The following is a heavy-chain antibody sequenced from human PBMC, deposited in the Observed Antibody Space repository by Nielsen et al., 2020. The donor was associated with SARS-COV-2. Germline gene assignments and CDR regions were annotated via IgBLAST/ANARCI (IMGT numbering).Heavy chain of an antibody. CDR3: ARESSGYDHYNYGMDV. V-gene: IGHV4-31*03. CDR2: IYFSGRT. CDR1: GGSISSGGYY. Sequence: TLSLTCTISGGSISSGGYYWSWIRHHPGKGLEWIGYIYFSGRTCYNPSLKSRVTISVDTSKNQFSLSLRSVTAADTAVYYCARESSGYDHYNYGMDVWGQGTTVTVSS. J-gene: IGHJ6*02. D-gene: IGHD5-12*01.